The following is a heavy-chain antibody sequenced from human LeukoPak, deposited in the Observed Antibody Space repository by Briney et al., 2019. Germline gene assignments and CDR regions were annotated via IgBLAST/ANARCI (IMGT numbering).Heavy chain of an antibody. J-gene: IGHJ4*02. Sequence: SETLSLTCTVSSGSISSYYWSWIRQPPGKGLEWIGHVYYNGSTNYNPSLKSRVTISVDTSKNQFSLKLSSVTAADTAVYYCARRGGPGYGSGSYSVFDYWGQGTLVTVSS. CDR2: VYYNGST. CDR3: ARRGGPGYGSGSYSVFDY. D-gene: IGHD3-10*01. V-gene: IGHV4-59*08. CDR1: SGSISSYY.